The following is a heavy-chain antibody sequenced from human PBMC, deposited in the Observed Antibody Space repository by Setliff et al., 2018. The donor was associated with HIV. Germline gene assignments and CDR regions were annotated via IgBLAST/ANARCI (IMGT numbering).Heavy chain of an antibody. CDR2: ISAYNGNT. D-gene: IGHD3-10*01. J-gene: IGHJ6*04. CDR3: ARDGGYYYYGMDV. V-gene: IGHV1-18*01. Sequence: ASVKVSCKTSGYSFIRNGISWVRQAPGQGLEWMGWISAYNGNTNYAQKLQGRVTMTTDTSTNTAYMELKSLRSDDTAVYYCARDGGYYYYGMDVWGEGTTVTVSS. CDR1: GYSFIRNG.